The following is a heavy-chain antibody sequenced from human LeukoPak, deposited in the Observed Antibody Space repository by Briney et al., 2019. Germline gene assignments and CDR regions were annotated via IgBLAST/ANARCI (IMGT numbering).Heavy chain of an antibody. D-gene: IGHD3-10*01. CDR2: INPNSGGT. CDR1: GYTFTRYY. V-gene: IGHV1-2*02. J-gene: IGHJ3*02. Sequence: ASVKVSCKASGYTFTRYYMHWVRQAPGQGLEWMGWINPNSGGTNYAQKFQGRVTMTRDTSISTAYMELSRLRSDETAVYVCAIVLSYNMVGAFDIWGQGAMFTVSS. CDR3: AIVLSYNMVGAFDI.